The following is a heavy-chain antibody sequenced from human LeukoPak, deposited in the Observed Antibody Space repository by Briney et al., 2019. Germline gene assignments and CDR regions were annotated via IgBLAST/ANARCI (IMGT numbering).Heavy chain of an antibody. D-gene: IGHD3-10*01. J-gene: IGHJ4*02. CDR3: AKDRYYYGSGSYYDM. CDR2: ISGSGGST. V-gene: IGHV3-23*01. CDR1: GFTFSSYA. Sequence: GGSLRLSCAASGFTFSSYAMSWVRQAPGKGLEWVSAISGSGGSTYYADSVKGRFTISRDNAKNSLYLQMNSLRAEDTALYYCAKDRYYYGSGSYYDMWGQGTLVTVSS.